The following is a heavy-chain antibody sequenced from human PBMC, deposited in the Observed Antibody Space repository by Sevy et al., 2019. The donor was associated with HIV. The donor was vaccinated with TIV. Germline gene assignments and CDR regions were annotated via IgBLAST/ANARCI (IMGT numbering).Heavy chain of an antibody. CDR3: TSRGAPGFSSSWYGIPTPYYYYYYMDV. CDR2: IRSKANSYAT. J-gene: IGHJ6*03. CDR1: GFTFSGSA. V-gene: IGHV3-73*01. Sequence: GGSLRLSCAASGFTFSGSAMHWVRQASGKGLEWVGRIRSKANSYATAYAASVKGRFTISRDDSKNTAYLQMNSLKTEDTAVYYCTSRGAPGFSSSWYGIPTPYYYYYYMDVWGKGTTVTVSS. D-gene: IGHD6-13*01.